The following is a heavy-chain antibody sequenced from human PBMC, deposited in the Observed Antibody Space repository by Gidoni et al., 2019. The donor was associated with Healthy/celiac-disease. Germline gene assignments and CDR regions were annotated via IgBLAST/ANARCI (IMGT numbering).Heavy chain of an antibody. D-gene: IGHD1-1*01. CDR1: GFTFSSYS. CDR2: ISSSSSYI. Sequence: EVQLVESGGGLVKPGGSLSLSCAASGFTFSSYSMNGVRQAPGKGLEWVSSISSSSSYIYYADSVKGRFTISRDNAKNSLYLQMNSLRAEDTAVYYCASTQGNWNGQDYYYYYYMDVWGKGTTVTVSS. CDR3: ASTQGNWNGQDYYYYYYMDV. J-gene: IGHJ6*03. V-gene: IGHV3-21*01.